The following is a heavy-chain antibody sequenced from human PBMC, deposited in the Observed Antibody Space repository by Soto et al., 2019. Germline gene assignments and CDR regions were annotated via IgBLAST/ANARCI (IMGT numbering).Heavy chain of an antibody. D-gene: IGHD1-26*01. V-gene: IGHV3-33*01. CDR3: ARDIDWYSNSSGFDN. J-gene: IGHJ4*02. CDR1: GFTFSSYG. CDR2: IWYDGSNK. Sequence: QVQLVESGGGVVQPGRSLRLSCAASGFTFSSYGMHWVRQAPGKGLEWVAVIWYDGSNKHYADPVKGRFTISRDNSKNTLSLQMYSLRAEDTAIYYCARDIDWYSNSSGFDNWGQGTLVTVSS.